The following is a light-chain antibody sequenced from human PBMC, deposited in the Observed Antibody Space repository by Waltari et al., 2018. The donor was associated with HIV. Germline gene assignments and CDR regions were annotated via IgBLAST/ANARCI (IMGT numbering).Light chain of an antibody. Sequence: DIVMTQSPDSLAVSLGERATINCKSSQSLLYTSNNRNYLAWFQQKPGQPLKLLISWTSTRESGVPDRFSGAGSGTDFTLSISSLQAEDVAVYYCQQYYDSPYTFGQGTKLEIK. CDR2: WTS. J-gene: IGKJ2*01. V-gene: IGKV4-1*01. CDR3: QQYYDSPYT. CDR1: QSLLYTSNNRNY.